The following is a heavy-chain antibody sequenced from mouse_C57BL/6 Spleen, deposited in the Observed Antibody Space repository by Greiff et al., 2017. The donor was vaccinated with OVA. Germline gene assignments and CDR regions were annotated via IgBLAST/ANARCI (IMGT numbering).Heavy chain of an antibody. V-gene: IGHV5-6*01. J-gene: IGHJ4*01. CDR3: ARQGDRYYAMDY. Sequence: EVQLVESGGDLVKPGGSLKLSCAASGFTFSSYGMSWVRQTPDKRLEWVATISSGGSYTYYPDSVKGRFTISRDNAKNTLYLQMSSLKSEDTAMYYCARQGDRYYAMDYWGQGTSVTVSS. CDR1: GFTFSSYG. CDR2: ISSGGSYT.